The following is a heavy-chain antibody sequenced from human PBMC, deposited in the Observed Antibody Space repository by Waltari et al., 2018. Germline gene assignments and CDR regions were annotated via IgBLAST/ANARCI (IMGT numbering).Heavy chain of an antibody. CDR3: ARDRRGYGDYIDY. V-gene: IGHV3-30-3*01. J-gene: IGHJ4*02. Sequence: QVQLVESGGGVVQPGRSLRLSCAASGFTFSSYAMHWVRQAPGKGREWVAVISYDGSNKYYADSVKGRFTISRDNSKNTLYLQMNSLRAEDTAVYYCARDRRGYGDYIDYWGQGTLVTVSS. CDR2: ISYDGSNK. D-gene: IGHD5-12*01. CDR1: GFTFSSYA.